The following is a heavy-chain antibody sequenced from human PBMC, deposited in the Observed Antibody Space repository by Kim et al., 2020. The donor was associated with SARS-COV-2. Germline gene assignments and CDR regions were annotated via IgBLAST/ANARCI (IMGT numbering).Heavy chain of an antibody. V-gene: IGHV3-73*01. J-gene: IGHJ5*02. CDR3: VRQQPREGFYVDP. Sequence: YAAAVKGRFTISRDESENTALLQLNSPKTEDSAVYYCVRQQPREGFYVDPWGQGTLVTVSS. D-gene: IGHD1-26*01.